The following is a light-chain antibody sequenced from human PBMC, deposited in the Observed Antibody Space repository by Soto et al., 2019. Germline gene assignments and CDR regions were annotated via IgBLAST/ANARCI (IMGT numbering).Light chain of an antibody. J-gene: IGLJ1*01. Sequence: QSALTQPASVSESPGQSITISCTGSSSDVGGYKCVSWYQQHPGKAPKLLIYDVTNRPSGVTNRFAGSKSGYTASLTISGLQSEDEADYYCSSYTSFKTLVFGTGTKLTVL. V-gene: IGLV2-14*01. CDR1: SSDVGGYKC. CDR3: SSYTSFKTLV. CDR2: DVT.